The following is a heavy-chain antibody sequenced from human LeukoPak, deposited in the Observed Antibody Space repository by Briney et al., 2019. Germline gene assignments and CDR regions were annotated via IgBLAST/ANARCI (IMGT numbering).Heavy chain of an antibody. Sequence: GSLSLSSAGSGFSFNNYAMRRDRPAPGKGLEWVTGISSGGGSAFYPDSVKSRFTISRDKSKNTLNLQMNSLRVEDTALYYCAKGMYYDILSGYVLDYWGQGTLVTVSS. CDR1: GFSFNNYA. CDR2: ISSGGGSA. V-gene: IGHV3-23*01. CDR3: AKGMYYDILSGYVLDY. J-gene: IGHJ4*02. D-gene: IGHD3-9*01.